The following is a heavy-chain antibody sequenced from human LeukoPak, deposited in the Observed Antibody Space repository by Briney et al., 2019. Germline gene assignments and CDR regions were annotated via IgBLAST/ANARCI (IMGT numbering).Heavy chain of an antibody. CDR1: GFTFDDYA. D-gene: IGHD2-8*01. J-gene: IGHJ6*02. Sequence: GRSLRLSCAASGFTFDDYAMHWVRQAPGKGLEWVSGTSWNSGSIGYADSVKGRFTISRDNAKNSLYLQMNSLRAEDTAVYYCASVHYYGMEVWGQGTTVTVSS. CDR2: TSWNSGSI. V-gene: IGHV3-9*01. CDR3: ASVHYYGMEV.